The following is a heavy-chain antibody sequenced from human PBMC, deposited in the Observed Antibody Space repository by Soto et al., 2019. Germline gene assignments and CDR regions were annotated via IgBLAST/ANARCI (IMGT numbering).Heavy chain of an antibody. Sequence: LSLTCAVYGRSFSGYYWSWIRQPPGKGLEWIGEINHSGSTNYNPSLKSRVTISVDTSKNQFSLKLSSVTAADTAVYYCARGSESRARFYYYYYGMDVWGQGTTVTVSS. D-gene: IGHD3-10*01. CDR3: ARGSESRARFYYYYYGMDV. V-gene: IGHV4-34*01. CDR1: GRSFSGYY. J-gene: IGHJ6*02. CDR2: INHSGST.